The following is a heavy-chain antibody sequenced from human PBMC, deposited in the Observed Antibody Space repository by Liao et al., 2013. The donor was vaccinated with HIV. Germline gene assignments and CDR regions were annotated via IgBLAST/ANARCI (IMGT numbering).Heavy chain of an antibody. CDR1: RGSFSAYY. D-gene: IGHD2-21*01. Sequence: QLQLQQWGAGLLKPSETLSLTCAMYRGSFSAYYWSWIRQPPGKGLEWIGEINHSGSTNYNPSLKTRVTISVDTSKNQFSLKLTSVTAADTAVYYCARDVGEGAFDIWGQGTMVTVSS. CDR3: ARDVGEGAFDI. J-gene: IGHJ3*02. V-gene: IGHV4-34*01. CDR2: INHSGST.